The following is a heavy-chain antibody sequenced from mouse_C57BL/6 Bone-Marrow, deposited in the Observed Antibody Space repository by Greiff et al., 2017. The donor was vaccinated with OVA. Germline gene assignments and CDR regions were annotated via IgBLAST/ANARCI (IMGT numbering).Heavy chain of an antibody. CDR2: INPNNGGT. Sequence: EVQLQQSGPELVKPGASVKIPCKASGYTFTDYNMDWVKQSHGKSLEWIGDINPNNGGTIYNQKFKGKATLTVDKSSSTAYMELRSLTSEDTAVYYCASSYYGNPFYYAMDYWGQGTSVTVSS. CDR1: GYTFTDYN. J-gene: IGHJ4*01. V-gene: IGHV1-18*01. CDR3: ASSYYGNPFYYAMDY. D-gene: IGHD2-10*01.